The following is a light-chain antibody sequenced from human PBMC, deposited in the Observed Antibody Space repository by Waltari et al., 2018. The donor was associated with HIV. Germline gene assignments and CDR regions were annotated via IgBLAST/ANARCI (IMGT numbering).Light chain of an antibody. CDR1: QSVLYSSNNKNY. V-gene: IGKV4-1*01. CDR2: WAS. CDR3: QQYYSTPLT. J-gene: IGKJ4*01. Sequence: DIVMTQSPDSLAVSQGETATINFKSSQSVLYSSNNKNYLAWYQQKPGQPPKLLIYWASTRESGVPDRFSGSGSGTDFTLTISSLQAEDVAVYYCQQYYSTPLTFGGGTKVEIK.